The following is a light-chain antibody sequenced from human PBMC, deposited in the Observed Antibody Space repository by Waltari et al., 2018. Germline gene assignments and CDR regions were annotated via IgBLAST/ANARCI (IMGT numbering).Light chain of an antibody. Sequence: DIQMTQSPSTLSASVGDRITITCRTSQSVKNNLAWYQQKPGKAPKVLIHKASRLEGGVPARFSGSGYGTEFTLTISSLQPDYFATYYCQEYDSLPVTFGGGTRVEIK. CDR3: QEYDSLPVT. J-gene: IGKJ4*01. V-gene: IGKV1-5*03. CDR2: KAS. CDR1: QSVKNN.